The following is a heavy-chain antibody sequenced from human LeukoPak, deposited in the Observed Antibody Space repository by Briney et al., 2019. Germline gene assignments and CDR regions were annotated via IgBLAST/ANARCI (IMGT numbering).Heavy chain of an antibody. CDR1: GDRVSSNGVA. Sequence: PSQTLSLTCVISGDRVSSNGVAWNWVRQSPSRGLEWLVRTYYGSKWSNDYALSVKSRITINPDTSKNQLSLQLNSVTPEDTAVYYCTRGRNSAFDYWGQGTLVTVSS. V-gene: IGHV6-1*01. D-gene: IGHD1-14*01. CDR2: TYYGSKWSN. J-gene: IGHJ4*02. CDR3: TRGRNSAFDY.